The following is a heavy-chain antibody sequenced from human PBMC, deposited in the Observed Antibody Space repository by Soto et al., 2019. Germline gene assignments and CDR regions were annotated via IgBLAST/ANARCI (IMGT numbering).Heavy chain of an antibody. CDR1: GFTFSSYA. V-gene: IGHV3-30-3*01. D-gene: IGHD5-12*01. CDR3: ARDYSGWRDYYYGMDV. J-gene: IGHJ6*02. Sequence: GGSLRLSCAASGFTFSSYAMHWVRQAPGKGLEWVAVISYDGSNKYYADSVKGRFTISRDNSKNTLYLQMNSLRAEDTAVYYCARDYSGWRDYYYGMDVWGQGTTVTVSS. CDR2: ISYDGSNK.